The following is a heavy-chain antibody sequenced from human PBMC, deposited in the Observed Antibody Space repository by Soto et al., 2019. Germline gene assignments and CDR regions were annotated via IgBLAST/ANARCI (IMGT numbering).Heavy chain of an antibody. CDR3: AKDYLRGLYGYYFDY. V-gene: IGHV3-30*18. J-gene: IGHJ4*02. D-gene: IGHD3-10*01. Sequence: GGSLRLSCAASGFTFSSYGMHWVRQAPGKGLEWVAVISYDGSNKYYADSVKGRFTISRDNSKNTLYLQMNSLRAEDTAVYYCAKDYLRGLYGYYFDYWGQGTLVTVSS. CDR2: ISYDGSNK. CDR1: GFTFSSYG.